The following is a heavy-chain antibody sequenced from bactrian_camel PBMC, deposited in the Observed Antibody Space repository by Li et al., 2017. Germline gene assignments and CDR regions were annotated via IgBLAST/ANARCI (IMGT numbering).Heavy chain of an antibody. V-gene: IGHV3S57*01. CDR2: ISSDGPT. J-gene: IGHJ6*01. CDR1: GYIFNKCK. Sequence: HVQLVESGGGSVQAGGSLKLSCTGSGYIFNKCKMGWYRQAPGKEREFVSRISSDGPTTYADSVKGRFTISRDNAKKTLYLQMNSLEPEDTATYYCAADLSCVGVLRYRGYDAGGRATIVDDFASWGQGTQVTVS. CDR3: AADLSCVGVLRYRGYDAGGRATIVDDFAS. D-gene: IGHD1*01.